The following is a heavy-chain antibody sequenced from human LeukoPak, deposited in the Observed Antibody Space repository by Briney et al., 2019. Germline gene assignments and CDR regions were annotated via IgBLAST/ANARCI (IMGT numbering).Heavy chain of an antibody. J-gene: IGHJ4*02. CDR2: ISSSSSYI. CDR3: ARDDSSHGYYFDY. CDR1: GFTFSSYS. V-gene: IGHV3-21*01. D-gene: IGHD6-13*01. Sequence: GGSLRLSCGASGFTFSSYSMNWVRQAPGKGLEWVSSISSSSSYIYYADSVKGRFTISRDNAKNSLYLQTNSLRAEDTAVYYCARDDSSHGYYFDYWGQGTLVTVSS.